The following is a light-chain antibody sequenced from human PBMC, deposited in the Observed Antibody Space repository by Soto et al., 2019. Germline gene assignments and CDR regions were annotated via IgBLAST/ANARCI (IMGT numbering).Light chain of an antibody. CDR2: DAS. CDR1: QDISNR. V-gene: IGKV1-33*01. CDR3: QQYDNLPPFT. J-gene: IGKJ5*01. Sequence: DIQMTQSPSSLSASVGDRITITCQASQDISNRLNWYQQKPGKAPKLLIYDASNLETGVPSRFSGSGSGTDFTFTISSLQPEDIETYYCQQYDNLPPFTFGQGTRLEI.